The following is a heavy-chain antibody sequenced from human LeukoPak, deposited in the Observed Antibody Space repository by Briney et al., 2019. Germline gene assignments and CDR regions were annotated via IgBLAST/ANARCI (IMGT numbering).Heavy chain of an antibody. J-gene: IGHJ4*02. CDR2: IYYSGST. CDR1: GGSISSYY. V-gene: IGHV4-59*08. CDR3: ARHGIMDSSRKYSFDY. D-gene: IGHD6-13*01. Sequence: SETLSLTCTVSGGSISSYYWSWIRRPPGKGLEWIGYIYYSGSTNYNPSLKSRVTISVDTSKNQFSLKLSSVTAADTAVYSCARHGIMDSSRKYSFDYWGQGTLVTVSS.